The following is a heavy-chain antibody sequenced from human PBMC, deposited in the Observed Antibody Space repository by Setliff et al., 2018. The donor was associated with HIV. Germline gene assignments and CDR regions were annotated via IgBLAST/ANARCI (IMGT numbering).Heavy chain of an antibody. Sequence: PSETLSLTCTVSGGSISSGEYYWSWIRQPPGKGLEWLGYIFSSGGTDYNPSLNSPIIISIDTSKNQFSLRLSSVTAADTAVYFCARVLPYDSTGFLLYYFDNWGQGTLVTVSS. CDR2: IFSSGGT. J-gene: IGHJ4*02. CDR1: GGSISSGEYY. V-gene: IGHV4-30-4*08. CDR3: ARVLPYDSTGFLLYYFDN. D-gene: IGHD3-22*01.